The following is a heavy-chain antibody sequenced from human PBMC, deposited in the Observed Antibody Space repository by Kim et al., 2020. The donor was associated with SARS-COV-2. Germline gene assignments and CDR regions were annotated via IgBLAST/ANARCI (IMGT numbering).Heavy chain of an antibody. J-gene: IGHJ6*02. D-gene: IGHD3-16*02. CDR3: ARVGYEYVWGSYRDYYYYYGMDV. CDR2: ISSSSSYT. Sequence: GGSLRLSCAASGFTFSDYYMSWIRQAPGKGLEWVSYISSSSSYTNYADSVKGRFTISRDNAKNSLYLQMNSLRAEDTAVYYCARVGYEYVWGSYRDYYYYYGMDVGGQGPTVTVSS. V-gene: IGHV3-11*05. CDR1: GFTFSDYY.